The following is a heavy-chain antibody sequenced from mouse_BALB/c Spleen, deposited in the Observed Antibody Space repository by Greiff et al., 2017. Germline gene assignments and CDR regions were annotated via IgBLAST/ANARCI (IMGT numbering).Heavy chain of an antibody. CDR1: GYSITSDYA. CDR3: ARDTTATYYAMDY. D-gene: IGHD1-2*01. Sequence: VQLQQSGPGLVKPSQSLSLTCTVTGYSITSDYAWNWIRQFPGNKLEWMGYISYSGSTSYNPSLKSRISITRDTSKNQFFLQLNSVTTEDTATYYCARDTTATYYAMDYWGQGTSVTVSS. V-gene: IGHV3-2*02. J-gene: IGHJ4*01. CDR2: ISYSGST.